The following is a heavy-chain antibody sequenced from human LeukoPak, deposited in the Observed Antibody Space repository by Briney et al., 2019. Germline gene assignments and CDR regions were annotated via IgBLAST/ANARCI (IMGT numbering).Heavy chain of an antibody. CDR3: ARDVGSGWYNY. CDR1: GGSIRSYY. D-gene: IGHD6-19*01. Sequence: SETLSLTCTVSGGSIRSYYWSWIRQPAGRGLEWLGRITASGNTNYNPSLKSRLTMSVDTSKNQFSLRLTSVTAADTAVYYGARDVGSGWYNYWGQGALVTVSS. V-gene: IGHV4-4*07. J-gene: IGHJ4*02. CDR2: ITASGNT.